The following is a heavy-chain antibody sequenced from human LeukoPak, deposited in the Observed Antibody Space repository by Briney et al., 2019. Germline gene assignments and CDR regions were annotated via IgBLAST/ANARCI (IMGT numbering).Heavy chain of an antibody. CDR3: ARDLGSGYLDY. D-gene: IGHD3-22*01. J-gene: IGHJ4*02. Sequence: PGGSLRLSCAASGFTVSSNYMSWVREAPGKGLECVSFIYSGGSIYYADSVKGRFTTCRDNSKNTLYLQMNTLRAEDTAMYYGARDLGSGYLDYWGQGSLLTVSS. CDR1: GFTVSSNY. CDR2: IYSGGSI. V-gene: IGHV3-53*01.